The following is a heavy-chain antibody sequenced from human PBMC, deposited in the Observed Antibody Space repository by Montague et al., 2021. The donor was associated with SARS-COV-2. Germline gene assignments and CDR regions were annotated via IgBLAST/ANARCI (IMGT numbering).Heavy chain of an antibody. CDR2: ITGSGGST. CDR3: AKGYYYDTSGYPHPFDY. Sequence: SLRLSCAASGFTFRSYGMSWVRQAPGKGLEWVSGITGSGGSTYYADSVKGRSTISRDNSKNTLYLQMNSLRAEDTAVYYCAKGYYYDTSGYPHPFDYWGQGTLVTVSS. V-gene: IGHV3-23*01. D-gene: IGHD3-22*01. J-gene: IGHJ4*02. CDR1: GFTFRSYG.